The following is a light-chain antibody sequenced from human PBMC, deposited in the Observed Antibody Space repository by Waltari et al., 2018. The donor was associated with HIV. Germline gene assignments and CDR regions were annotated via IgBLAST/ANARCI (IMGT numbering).Light chain of an antibody. V-gene: IGLV1-44*01. CDR1: SSNIGSNT. J-gene: IGLJ1*01. Sequence: QSVLTQPPSASGTPGQRVTISCSGSSSNIGSNTVNWYQQLPGTAPKLIIYSNYRRPSGVPDRFAGSTSGTSASLAISGLQSEDESDYYCAAWDDSLNGYVFGTGTKVTVL. CDR3: AAWDDSLNGYV. CDR2: SNY.